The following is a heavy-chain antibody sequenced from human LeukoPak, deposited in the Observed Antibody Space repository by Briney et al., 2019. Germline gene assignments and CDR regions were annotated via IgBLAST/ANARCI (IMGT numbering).Heavy chain of an antibody. V-gene: IGHV3-23*01. CDR1: GFTFDDYG. CDR3: AKDLGRGYSAYRAADY. D-gene: IGHD5-12*01. Sequence: PGGSLRLSCAASGFTFDDYGMSWVRQAPGKGLEWVSTISGSGDTTYYADSVKGRFTISRDNSKNMLYLQMNSLRAEDTAVYYCAKDLGRGYSAYRAADYWGQGTLVTVSS. CDR2: ISGSGDTT. J-gene: IGHJ4*02.